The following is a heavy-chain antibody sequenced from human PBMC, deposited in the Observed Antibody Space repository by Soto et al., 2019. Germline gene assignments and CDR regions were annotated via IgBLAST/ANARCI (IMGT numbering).Heavy chain of an antibody. D-gene: IGHD3-10*01. V-gene: IGHV4-39*01. CDR2: IYYGGKT. CDR1: GGSIRGSSYY. J-gene: IGHJ4*02. CDR3: ASLSRGYDLDY. Sequence: QVQLQESGPGLVKPSETLSLSCSVSGGSIRGSSYYWGWIRQAPEKGLEYIGSIYYGGKTYPNPSLKSRVTISVDTSKNQFSLNLSSVTAADTAVYYCASLSRGYDLDYWGQGTLVIVSS.